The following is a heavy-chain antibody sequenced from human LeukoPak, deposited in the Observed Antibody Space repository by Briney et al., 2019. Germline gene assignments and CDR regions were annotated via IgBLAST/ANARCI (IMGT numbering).Heavy chain of an antibody. Sequence: SETLSLTCAVYGGSFSGYYWSWIRQPPGKGLEWIGEINHSGSTNYNPSLKSRVTISVDTSKNQFSLKLSSVTAADTAVYYCARVRGVVIIPVFMDWFDPWGQGTLVTVSS. J-gene: IGHJ5*02. V-gene: IGHV4-34*01. CDR2: INHSGST. D-gene: IGHD3-3*01. CDR3: ARVRGVVIIPVFMDWFDP. CDR1: GGSFSGYY.